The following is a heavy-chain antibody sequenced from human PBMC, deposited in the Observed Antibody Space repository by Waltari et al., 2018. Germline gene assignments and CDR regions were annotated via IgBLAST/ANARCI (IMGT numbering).Heavy chain of an antibody. J-gene: IGHJ4*02. Sequence: QVQLQESGPVLVKPSQTLSLTCPVSGGSISSGGYYWSGSRQHPGKGLEWIGYIYYSGSTYYNPSLKSRVTISVDTSKNQFSLKLSSVTAADTAVYYCASSIAARRYFDYWGQGTLVTVSS. V-gene: IGHV4-31*03. CDR3: ASSIAARRYFDY. CDR2: IYYSGST. CDR1: GGSISSGGYY. D-gene: IGHD6-6*01.